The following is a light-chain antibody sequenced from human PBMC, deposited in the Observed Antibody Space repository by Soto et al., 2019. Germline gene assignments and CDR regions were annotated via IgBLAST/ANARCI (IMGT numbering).Light chain of an antibody. CDR1: RGLSSTF. CDR3: QQYGSSAHVT. J-gene: IGKJ5*01. CDR2: GAS. Sequence: IVLPRSRDTCTSRPGANAAISCMASRGLSSTFLAWYQQKRGQAPRLLIYGASNRATGIPDRFSGSGSGTDFTLIISRLEPEDFAAYYCQQYGSSAHVTFGRGTRLEIK. V-gene: IGKV3-20*01.